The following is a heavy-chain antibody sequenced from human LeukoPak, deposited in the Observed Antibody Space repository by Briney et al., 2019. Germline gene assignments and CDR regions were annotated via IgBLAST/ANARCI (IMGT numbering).Heavy chain of an antibody. Sequence: GGSLRLSCAASGFTFNNYVMSWVRQAPGKGLEWVSSVSGSGTGAFYADSVKGRFTISRDNSQNTLYLQMNSLLAEDTATYYCAKAGGLTPDVWGQGTTVTVSS. CDR3: AKAGGLTPDV. J-gene: IGHJ6*02. CDR1: GFTFNNYV. V-gene: IGHV3-23*01. CDR2: VSGSGTGA. D-gene: IGHD3/OR15-3a*01.